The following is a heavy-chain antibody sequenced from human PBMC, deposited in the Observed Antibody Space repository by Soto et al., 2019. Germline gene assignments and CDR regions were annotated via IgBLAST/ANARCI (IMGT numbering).Heavy chain of an antibody. CDR3: AAQGGGGGY. D-gene: IGHD3-16*01. CDR2: IYSGGYT. Sequence: EVQLVESGGGLIQPGGSLRLSCAVSGFTVSNNYMSWVRQAPGKGLEGVSVIYSGGYTAYGDSVKGRFTISRDNSNNTINLQINRGRADGRAVYCWAAQGGGGGYWGQGTLVTVSS. V-gene: IGHV3-53*01. CDR1: GFTVSNNY. J-gene: IGHJ4*02.